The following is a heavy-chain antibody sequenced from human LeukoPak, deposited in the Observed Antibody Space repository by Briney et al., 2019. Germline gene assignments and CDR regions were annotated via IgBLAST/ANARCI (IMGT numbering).Heavy chain of an antibody. CDR1: GFTFSSYW. Sequence: GGSLRLSCAASGFTFSSYWMTWVRQAPGKGLEWVANLRPDGSDKYYVNSVRGRFTISRDNAKNLLYLQMNSLRAEDTAVYYCANLAVAAPFDYWGQGTLVTVSS. J-gene: IGHJ4*02. V-gene: IGHV3-7*01. CDR2: LRPDGSDK. D-gene: IGHD6-19*01. CDR3: ANLAVAAPFDY.